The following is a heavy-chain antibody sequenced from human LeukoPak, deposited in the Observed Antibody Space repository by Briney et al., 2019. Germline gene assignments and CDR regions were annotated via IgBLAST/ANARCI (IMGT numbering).Heavy chain of an antibody. CDR1: GFTFSSYA. J-gene: IGHJ4*02. V-gene: IGHV3-64*01. CDR3: SRSRFYGDYEDY. D-gene: IGHD4-17*01. CDR2: ISSIGGST. Sequence: GGSLRLSCVASGFTFSSYAMHWVRQAPGKGLEYVSGISSIGGSTYYANSVKGRVTISRDNSKNTLYLQMGSLRAEDMAVYYCSRSRFYGDYEDYWGQGTLVTVSS.